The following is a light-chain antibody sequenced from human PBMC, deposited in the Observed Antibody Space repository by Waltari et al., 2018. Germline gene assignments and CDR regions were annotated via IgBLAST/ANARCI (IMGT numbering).Light chain of an antibody. CDR2: AAS. CDR3: QQYYSTEWT. V-gene: IGKV1-NL1*01. CDR1: QGISNS. Sequence: DIQMTQSPSSLSASVGDRVTITCRASQGISNSLAWYQQKPGKAPKLLLYAASRLESGVPSRFSGSRSGTDYTLTISSLQPEDFATYYCQQYYSTEWTFGQGTKVEIK. J-gene: IGKJ1*01.